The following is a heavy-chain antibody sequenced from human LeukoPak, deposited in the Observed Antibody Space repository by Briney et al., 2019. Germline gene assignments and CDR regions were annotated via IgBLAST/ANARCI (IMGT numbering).Heavy chain of an antibody. CDR2: ISSSSSYI. Sequence: PGGSLRLSCAASGFAFSSYIMNWVRQAPGKGLEWVSSISSSSSYIYYADSVKGRFTISRDNAKDTLYLQMSSLRDEDTAVYYCVSDLCGGDDQWGRGTLVTVSS. CDR3: VSDLCGGDDQ. CDR1: GFAFSSYI. J-gene: IGHJ5*02. V-gene: IGHV3-21*01. D-gene: IGHD3-3*01.